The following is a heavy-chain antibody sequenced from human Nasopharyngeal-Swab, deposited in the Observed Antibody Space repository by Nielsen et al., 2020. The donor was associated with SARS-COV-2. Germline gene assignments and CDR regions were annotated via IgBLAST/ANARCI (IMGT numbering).Heavy chain of an antibody. J-gene: IGHJ4*02. D-gene: IGHD5-24*01. V-gene: IGHV4-34*01. CDR1: GGSFSGYY. CDR3: AEGDGYNFRY. Sequence: VSLRLSCAVYGGSFSGYYWSWIRQPPGKGLEWIGEINNSGSTNYNPSLKRRVTISVDTSTNQFSLKLSSVTAADTAVYYCAEGDGYNFRYWGQGTLVTVSS. CDR2: INNSGST.